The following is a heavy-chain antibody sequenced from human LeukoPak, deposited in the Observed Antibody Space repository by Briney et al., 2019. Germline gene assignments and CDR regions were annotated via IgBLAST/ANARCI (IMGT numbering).Heavy chain of an antibody. CDR1: GGSFSGYY. Sequence: PSETLSLTCAVYGGSFSGYYWSWIRQPPGKGLEWIGEINHSGSTNYNPSLKSRVTISVDTSKKQFSLKLSSVTAADTAVYYCAREKLLTHNWFDPWGQGTLVTVSS. J-gene: IGHJ5*02. CDR3: AREKLLTHNWFDP. V-gene: IGHV4-34*01. D-gene: IGHD2-15*01. CDR2: INHSGST.